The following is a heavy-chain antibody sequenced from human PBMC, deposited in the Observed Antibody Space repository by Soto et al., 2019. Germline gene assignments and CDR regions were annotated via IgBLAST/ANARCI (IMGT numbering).Heavy chain of an antibody. CDR3: PKWCGGDCYP. J-gene: IGHJ5*02. V-gene: IGHV3-23*01. Sequence: EVQLLESGGGLVQPGGSLRLSCAVSGFTFSSYAMSWGRRAPGKGLEWVSAISGSGGSTYYAHCVKGRFTIARDNSKNTLYLQMNSLRAADTAVYYCPKWCGGDCYPWGQGTLVTVSS. CDR1: GFTFSSYA. CDR2: ISGSGGST. D-gene: IGHD2-21*02.